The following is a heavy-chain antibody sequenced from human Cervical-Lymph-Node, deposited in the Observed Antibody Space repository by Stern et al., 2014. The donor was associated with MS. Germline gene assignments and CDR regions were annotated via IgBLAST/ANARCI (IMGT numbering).Heavy chain of an antibody. CDR1: GFTFSDYY. CDR3: SRDASGDY. J-gene: IGHJ4*02. CDR2: SRNKAKSYTT. Sequence: EVQLVESGGGLVQPGGSLRLSCAASGFTFSDYYIDWVRQAPGKGLERVGRSRNKAKSYTTDYAASVKGRFTISRDDSKKSVYLQMNSLKTEDTAVYYCSRDASGDYGGPGTVVTVSS. V-gene: IGHV3-72*01.